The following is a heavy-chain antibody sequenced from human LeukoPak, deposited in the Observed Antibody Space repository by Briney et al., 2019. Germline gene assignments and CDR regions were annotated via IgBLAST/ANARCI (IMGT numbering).Heavy chain of an antibody. J-gene: IGHJ4*02. CDR3: ASSGYSYGYFDY. D-gene: IGHD5-18*01. CDR1: GFTFSSYA. CDR2: ISGSGGST. V-gene: IGHV3-23*01. Sequence: GESLRLSCAASGFTFSSYAMSWVRQAPGKGLEWVSAISGSGGSTYYADSVKGRFTISRDNSKNTLYLQMNSLRAEDTAVYYCASSGYSYGYFDYWGQGTLVTVSS.